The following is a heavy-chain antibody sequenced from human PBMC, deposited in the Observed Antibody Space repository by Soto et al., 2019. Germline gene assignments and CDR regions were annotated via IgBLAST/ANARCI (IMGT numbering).Heavy chain of an antibody. CDR1: GGSISSGGYY. CDR3: AGIYSGSPGGTLRY. D-gene: IGHD1-26*01. CDR2: IYYSGST. Sequence: QVQLQESGPGLVKPSQTLSLTCTVSGGSISSGGYYWSWIRQHPGKGLEWIGYIYYSGSTYYNPSLKSRVTLSVDTAKNQFSLNLSSVTAADTAVYYCAGIYSGSPGGTLRYWGQGTLVTVSS. J-gene: IGHJ4*02. V-gene: IGHV4-31*03.